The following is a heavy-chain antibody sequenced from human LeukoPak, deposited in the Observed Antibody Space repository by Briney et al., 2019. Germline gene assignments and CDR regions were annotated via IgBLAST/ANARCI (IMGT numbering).Heavy chain of an antibody. V-gene: IGHV1-69*06. CDR3: ARDRAPKTVTSEVDAFDI. J-gene: IGHJ3*02. D-gene: IGHD4-17*01. Sequence: SVKVSCKASGGTFSSYAISWVRQAPGQGLEWMGGIIPIFGTANYAQKFQGRVTITRDTSASTAYMELSSLRSEDMAVYYCARDRAPKTVTSEVDAFDIWGQGTMVTVSS. CDR1: GGTFSSYA. CDR2: IIPIFGTA.